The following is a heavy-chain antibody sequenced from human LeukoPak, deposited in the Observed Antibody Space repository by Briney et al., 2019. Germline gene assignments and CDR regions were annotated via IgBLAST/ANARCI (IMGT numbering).Heavy chain of an antibody. CDR3: AKDGVGYFDY. Sequence: GGSLRLSCAASGFTFSNYGMHWVRQAPGKGLEWVAFIRYDGSNKYYADSVKGRFTISRDNSKNMLYLQMNSLRAEDTAVYYCAKDGVGYFDYWGQGTLVTVSS. D-gene: IGHD2-2*01. J-gene: IGHJ4*02. V-gene: IGHV3-30*02. CDR2: IRYDGSNK. CDR1: GFTFSNYG.